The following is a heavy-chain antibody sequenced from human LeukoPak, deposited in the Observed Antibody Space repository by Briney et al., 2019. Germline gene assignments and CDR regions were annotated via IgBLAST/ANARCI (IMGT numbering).Heavy chain of an antibody. CDR2: IWYDGSNK. Sequence: GGSLRLSCAASGFTFSSYGMHWVRQAPGKGLEWVAVIWYDGSNKYYADSVKGRFTISRDNSKNTLYLQMNSLRAEDTAVYYCARETGSAVGSTDFDYWGQGTLVTVSS. V-gene: IGHV3-33*01. CDR3: ARETGSAVGSTDFDY. J-gene: IGHJ4*02. CDR1: GFTFSSYG. D-gene: IGHD4-17*01.